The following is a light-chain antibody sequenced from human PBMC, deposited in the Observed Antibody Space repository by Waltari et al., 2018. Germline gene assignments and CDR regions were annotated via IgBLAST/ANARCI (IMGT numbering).Light chain of an antibody. CDR2: SNN. J-gene: IGLJ2*01. CDR3: AVWDDSLNGVV. CDR1: SSNIGSNT. V-gene: IGLV1-44*01. Sequence: QSVLTQPPSASGSPGQRVTISCSGSSSNIGSNTVNWYQHLPGTAPKLLIYSNNHRPARVPDRFSGSKSGTSASLAIGGIQSEDEADYYCAVWDDSLNGVVFGGGTKLTVL.